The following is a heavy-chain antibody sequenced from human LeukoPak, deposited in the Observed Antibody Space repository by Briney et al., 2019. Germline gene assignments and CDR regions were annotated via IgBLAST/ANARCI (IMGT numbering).Heavy chain of an antibody. CDR3: ARDREQQLVLPF. CDR2: ISTYNGNT. D-gene: IGHD6-13*01. V-gene: IGHV1-18*01. Sequence: GASVKVSCKASGYTFTSYGISWVRQAPGQGLEWMGWISTYNGNTNYVQKLQGRVTMTTDTSTSTAYMELRSLRSDDTAVYYCARDREQQLVLPFWGQGTLVTVSS. CDR1: GYTFTSYG. J-gene: IGHJ4*02.